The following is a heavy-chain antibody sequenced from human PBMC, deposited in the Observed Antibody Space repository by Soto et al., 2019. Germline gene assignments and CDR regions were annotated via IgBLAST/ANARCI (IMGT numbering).Heavy chain of an antibody. V-gene: IGHV4-59*01. Sequence: SETLSLTCTVSGGSISSYYWSWIRQPPGKGLEWIGYIYYSGSTNYNPSLKSRVTISVDTSKNQFSLKLSSVTAADTAVYYCARDRSGYDAEIGDFDYWGQGTLVTVSS. CDR1: GGSISSYY. D-gene: IGHD5-12*01. CDR2: IYYSGST. CDR3: ARDRSGYDAEIGDFDY. J-gene: IGHJ4*02.